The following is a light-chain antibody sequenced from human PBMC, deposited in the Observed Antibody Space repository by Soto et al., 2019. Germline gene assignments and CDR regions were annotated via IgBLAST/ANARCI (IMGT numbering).Light chain of an antibody. CDR1: QSVSSN. Sequence: EIVLTQSPGTLSLSPGEGASLSCRASQSVSSNLAWYKQKPGQAPRLLIYGASTRATGIPARFSGSGSGTGFTLTISSLQSEDFAVYYCQQYNNWPRTFGQGTKVDIK. CDR3: QQYNNWPRT. J-gene: IGKJ1*01. V-gene: IGKV3-15*01. CDR2: GAS.